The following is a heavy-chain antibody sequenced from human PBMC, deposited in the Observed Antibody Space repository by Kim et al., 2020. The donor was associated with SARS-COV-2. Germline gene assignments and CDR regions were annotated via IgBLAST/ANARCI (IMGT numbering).Heavy chain of an antibody. D-gene: IGHD3-22*01. CDR3: ARECYYDSSGYYHHDAFDF. J-gene: IGHJ3*01. Sequence: SETLSLTCSVSSGSISSYCYNWIRQPPGKGLEWIGYMYYNGSTNYNPSLKSRVTISVDTSKKPFSLKLRSVTDTDTAVYYCARECYYDSSGYYHHDAFDFWGQGTMVTVSS. V-gene: IGHV4-59*01. CDR2: MYYNGST. CDR1: SGSISSYC.